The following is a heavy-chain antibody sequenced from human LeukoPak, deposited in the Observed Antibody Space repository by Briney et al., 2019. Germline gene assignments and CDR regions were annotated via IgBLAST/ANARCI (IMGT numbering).Heavy chain of an antibody. Sequence: GGSLRLSCAASGFTFSDYWLQWVRQAPGKGLEWVANIKQDGSEKYYVHSVKGRFTVSRDNAKNSLYLEMNNLRAEDTAVYYCARRYFDYWGQGTLVTVSS. CDR1: GFTFSDYW. CDR2: IKQDGSEK. V-gene: IGHV3-7*03. J-gene: IGHJ4*02. CDR3: ARRYFDY.